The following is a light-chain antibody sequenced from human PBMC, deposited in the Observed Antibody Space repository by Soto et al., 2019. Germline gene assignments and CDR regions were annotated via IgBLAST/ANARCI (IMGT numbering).Light chain of an antibody. CDR1: SRDVGAYNS. Sequence: QSVLTQPASVSGSPGQSIAISCTGTSRDVGAYNSVSSYQQHPGKVPKLLIYDVNNRPSEISTRFSGSKSGNTASLTISGLQAEDEADYYCSSYTTSGNYVFGTGTKLTVL. V-gene: IGLV2-14*01. CDR2: DVN. CDR3: SSYTTSGNYV. J-gene: IGLJ1*01.